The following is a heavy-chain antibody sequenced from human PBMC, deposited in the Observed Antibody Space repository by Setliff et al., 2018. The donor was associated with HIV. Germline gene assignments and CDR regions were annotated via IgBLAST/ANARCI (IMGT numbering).Heavy chain of an antibody. CDR2: IRSKGYGSAT. V-gene: IGHV3-73*01. Sequence: GGSLRLSCAASGFTFSGSAVHWVRQASGKGLEWVGRIRSKGYGSATAYAASVKGRFTISRDDSKNTAYLQMDSLKTEDTAVYYCTRHSTDPWSLLDYWGQGTLVTVSS. CDR3: TRHSTDPWSLLDY. D-gene: IGHD1-1*01. J-gene: IGHJ4*02. CDR1: GFTFSGSA.